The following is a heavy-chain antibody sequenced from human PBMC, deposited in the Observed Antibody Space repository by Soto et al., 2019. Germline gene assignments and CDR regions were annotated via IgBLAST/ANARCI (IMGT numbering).Heavy chain of an antibody. CDR3: AKGKGRLEYYFDY. J-gene: IGHJ4*02. V-gene: IGHV3-30*18. CDR1: GFTFSIYG. CDR2: ISYDGSNK. Sequence: QVQLVESGGGVVQPGRSLRLSCAASGFTFSIYGMHWVRQAPGKGLEWVAVISYDGSNKYYADSVKGRFTISRDNSKNPLDLEMNSLRAEDTAVYYCAKGKGRLEYYFDYWGQGTLVTVSS.